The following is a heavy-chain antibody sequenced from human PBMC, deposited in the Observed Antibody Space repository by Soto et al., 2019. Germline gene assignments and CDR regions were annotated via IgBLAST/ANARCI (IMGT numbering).Heavy chain of an antibody. J-gene: IGHJ6*02. V-gene: IGHV1-2*02. D-gene: IGHD6-19*01. CDR2: INPNSGGT. CDR3: ARDKVAGDYYYYDMDV. CDR1: GYTFTDYY. Sequence: ASVKVSCKASGYTFTDYYMHWVRQAPVQGLEWMGWINPNSGGTNYAQKFQGRVTMTRDTSISTAYMEVSRLRSDDTAVYYCARDKVAGDYYYYDMDVWGQGTTVTVSS.